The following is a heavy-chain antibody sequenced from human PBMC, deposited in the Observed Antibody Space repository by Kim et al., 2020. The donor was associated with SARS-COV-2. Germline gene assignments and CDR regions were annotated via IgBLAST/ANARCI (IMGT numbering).Heavy chain of an antibody. CDR3: ARGHERWLQSYYFDY. V-gene: IGHV4-34*01. CDR1: GGSFSGYY. J-gene: IGHJ4*02. D-gene: IGHD5-12*01. Sequence: SETLSLTCAVYGGSFSGYYWSWIRQPPGKGLEWIGEINHSGSTNYNPSLKSRVTISVDTSKNQFSLKLSSVTAADTAVYYCARGHERWLQSYYFDYWGQGTLVTVSS. CDR2: INHSGST.